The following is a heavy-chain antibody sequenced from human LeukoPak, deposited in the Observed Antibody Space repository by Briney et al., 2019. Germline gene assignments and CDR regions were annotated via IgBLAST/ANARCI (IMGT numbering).Heavy chain of an antibody. V-gene: IGHV1-18*01. Sequence: ASVKVSCKASGYTFTSYGISWVRQAPGQGLEWMGWSSAYNGNTNYAQKLQGRVTMTTDTSTSKAYMELRSMRSDDTAVYYCARSGDYVQTGWFDPWGQGTLVTVSS. D-gene: IGHD4-17*01. CDR3: ARSGDYVQTGWFDP. CDR2: SSAYNGNT. CDR1: GYTFTSYG. J-gene: IGHJ5*02.